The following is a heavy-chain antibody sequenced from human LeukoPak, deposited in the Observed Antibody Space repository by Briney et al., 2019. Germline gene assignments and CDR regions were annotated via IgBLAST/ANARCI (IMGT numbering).Heavy chain of an antibody. V-gene: IGHV1-24*01. CDR1: GYTLTELS. Sequence: APVKVSCKVSGYTLTELSMHWVRQAPGKGLEWMGGFDPEDGETIYAQKFQGRVTMTEDTSTDTAYMELSSLRSEDTAVYYCARVAGEYYDFWSGYPGGGYNWFDPWGQGTLVTVSS. CDR2: FDPEDGET. J-gene: IGHJ5*02. CDR3: ARVAGEYYDFWSGYPGGGYNWFDP. D-gene: IGHD3-3*01.